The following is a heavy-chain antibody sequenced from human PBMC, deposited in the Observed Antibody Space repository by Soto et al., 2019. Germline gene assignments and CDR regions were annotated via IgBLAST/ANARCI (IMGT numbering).Heavy chain of an antibody. V-gene: IGHV1-46*03. D-gene: IGHD3-10*01. CDR2: INPSGGST. J-gene: IGHJ3*02. CDR1: GYTFTSYY. CDR3: ASFDPPLWGVTEIPHDAFDI. Sequence: GASVKVSCKASGYTFTSYYMHWVRQAPGQGLEWMGIINPSGGSTSYAQKFQGRVTMTRDTSTSTVYMELSSLRSEDTAVYYCASFDPPLWGVTEIPHDAFDIWGQGTMVTVSS.